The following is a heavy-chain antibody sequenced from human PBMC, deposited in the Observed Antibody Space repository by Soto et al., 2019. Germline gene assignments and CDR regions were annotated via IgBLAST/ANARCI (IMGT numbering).Heavy chain of an antibody. CDR2: ISAYNGNT. Sequence: QVQLVQSGAEVKKPGASVKVSCKASGYTFTSYGISWVRQAPGQGLEWMGWISAYNGNTNYAQKLQGRVTMTTDTYTSTAYMELRSLRSDDTAVYYCASERKMATGVYYDYYGMDVWGQGTTVTVSS. V-gene: IGHV1-18*01. J-gene: IGHJ6*02. CDR3: ASERKMATGVYYDYYGMDV. CDR1: GYTFTSYG. D-gene: IGHD5-12*01.